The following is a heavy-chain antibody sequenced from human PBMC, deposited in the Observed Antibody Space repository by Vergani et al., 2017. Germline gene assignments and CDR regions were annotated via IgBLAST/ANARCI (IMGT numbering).Heavy chain of an antibody. V-gene: IGHV1-2*02. CDR3: ATTGYYDSSGYYLDYYYYMDV. J-gene: IGHJ6*03. Sequence: QVQLVQSGAEVKKPGASVKVSCKTSGYTFTGYYMHWVRQAPGQGLEWMGWINPNSGGTKYAQKFQGRGTMTRDTYISTAYMELSRLRSDDTAVYYCATTGYYDSSGYYLDYYYYMDVWGKGP. D-gene: IGHD3-22*01. CDR2: INPNSGGT. CDR1: GYTFTGYY.